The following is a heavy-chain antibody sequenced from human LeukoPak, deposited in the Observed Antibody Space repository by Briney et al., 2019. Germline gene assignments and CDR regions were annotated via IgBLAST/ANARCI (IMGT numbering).Heavy chain of an antibody. CDR2: IIPIFGIA. V-gene: IGHV1-69*04. D-gene: IGHD4-23*01. CDR1: GGTFSSYA. Sequence: GASVKVSCTASGGTFSSYAISWVRQAPGQGLEWMGRIIPIFGIANYAQKFQGRVTITADKSTSTAYMELSSLRSEDTAVYYCARETLTTVVTPSYYFDYWGQGTLVTVSS. CDR3: ARETLTTVVTPSYYFDY. J-gene: IGHJ4*02.